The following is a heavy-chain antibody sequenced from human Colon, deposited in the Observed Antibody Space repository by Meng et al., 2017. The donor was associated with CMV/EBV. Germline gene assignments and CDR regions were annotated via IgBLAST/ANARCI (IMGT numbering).Heavy chain of an antibody. CDR2: IYSGGST. D-gene: IGHD1-26*01. Sequence: QVGESGGDLVPPGGSLRLSCAASGFTVSSTHMSWVRQAPGKGLEWVSVIYSGGSTFYADSVKGRFTISRDNSKNTLYLQMNSLSAEDTAVYYCARGYSGTSSWGQGTLVTVSS. J-gene: IGHJ4*02. CDR3: ARGYSGTSS. V-gene: IGHV3-66*01. CDR1: GFTVSSTH.